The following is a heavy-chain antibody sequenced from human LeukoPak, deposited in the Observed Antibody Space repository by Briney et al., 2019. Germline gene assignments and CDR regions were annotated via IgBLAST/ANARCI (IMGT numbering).Heavy chain of an antibody. CDR1: GFTFSSYD. V-gene: IGHV3-30-3*01. CDR2: ISYDGSNK. Sequence: GGSLRLSCAASGFTFSSYDMHWVRQAPGKGLEWVAVISYDGSNKYYADSVKGRFTISRDNSKNTLYLQMNSLRAEDTAVYYCARGRPGIAAGDAFDIWGQGTMVTVSS. J-gene: IGHJ3*02. CDR3: ARGRPGIAAGDAFDI. D-gene: IGHD6-13*01.